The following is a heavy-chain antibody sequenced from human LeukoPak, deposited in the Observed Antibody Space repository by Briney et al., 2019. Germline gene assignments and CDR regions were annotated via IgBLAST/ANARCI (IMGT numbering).Heavy chain of an antibody. CDR2: IWSDGTNK. CDR1: GFTFSHYG. V-gene: IGHV3-33*06. CDR3: SKDAQRGFDYSNSLEY. J-gene: IGHJ4*02. D-gene: IGHD4-11*01. Sequence: GGSLRLSCAASGFTFSHYGFHWVRQAPGKGLEWVAVIWSDGTNKYYGDSVKGRFMIYRDDSQNTVYLQMNSLRAEDTAVYYCSKDAQRGFDYSNSLEYWGQRSLVTVSS.